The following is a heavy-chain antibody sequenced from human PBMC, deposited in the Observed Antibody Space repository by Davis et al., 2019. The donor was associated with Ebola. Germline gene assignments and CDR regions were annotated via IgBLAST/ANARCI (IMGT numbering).Heavy chain of an antibody. CDR1: GGTFSSYT. Sequence: ASVKVSCKASGGTFSSYTISWVRQAPGQRLEWMEWINAGNGNTKYSQKFQGRVTITRDTSASTAYMELSSLRSEDTAVYYCARDSSGWYYFDYWGQGTLVTVSS. D-gene: IGHD6-19*01. CDR2: INAGNGNT. V-gene: IGHV1-3*01. CDR3: ARDSSGWYYFDY. J-gene: IGHJ4*02.